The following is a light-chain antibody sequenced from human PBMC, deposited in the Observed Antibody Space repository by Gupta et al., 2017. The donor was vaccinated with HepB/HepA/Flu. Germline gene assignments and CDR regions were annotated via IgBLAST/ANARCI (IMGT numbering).Light chain of an antibody. CDR1: QSVSNN. J-gene: IGKJ2*01. V-gene: IGKV3-15*01. CDR2: GIS. Sequence: IVMTQSPSTLSVSPGETATLSCRASQSVSNNLAWYQKKPGQAPRLLIYGISTRATGIPARFSGSGSGTDFSLTISSLQPEDSAVYYCQQYNNWPPDTFGQGTKVEIK. CDR3: QQYNNWPPDT.